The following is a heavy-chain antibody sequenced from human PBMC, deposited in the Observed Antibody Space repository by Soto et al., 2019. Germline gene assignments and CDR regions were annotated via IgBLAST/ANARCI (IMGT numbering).Heavy chain of an antibody. CDR1: GYSFTSYW. Sequence: GESLKISCEGSGYSFTSYWITWVRQMPGKGLEWLGRIDPTDSYTNYSPSFQGHVTISADKSISTAYLQWSSLKASDTAMYYCARHRRYPNYYAMDFWGQGTMVTVSS. D-gene: IGHD1-26*01. J-gene: IGHJ6*02. CDR3: ARHRRYPNYYAMDF. CDR2: IDPTDSYT. V-gene: IGHV5-10-1*01.